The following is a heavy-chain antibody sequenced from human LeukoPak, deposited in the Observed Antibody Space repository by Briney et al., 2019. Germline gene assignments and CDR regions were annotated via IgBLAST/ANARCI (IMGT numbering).Heavy chain of an antibody. V-gene: IGHV4-34*01. CDR1: GGSFSGYY. CDR2: INYSGST. Sequence: PSETLSLTCAVYGGSFSGYYWSWIRQPPGKGLEWIGEINYSGSTNYNPSLKSRVTISVDTSKNQFSLKLTSVTAADSAVYYCARGAPSYENNGVVTGQESWSDPWGQGTLVTVSS. D-gene: IGHD2-21*02. CDR3: ARGAPSYENNGVVTGQESWSDP. J-gene: IGHJ5*02.